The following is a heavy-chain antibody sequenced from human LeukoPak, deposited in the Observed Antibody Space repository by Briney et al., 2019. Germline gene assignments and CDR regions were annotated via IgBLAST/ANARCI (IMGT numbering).Heavy chain of an antibody. D-gene: IGHD2-2*01. Sequence: SGXSIXSXXXXXXWXXXXPXXXXEWIGSIYYSGSTYYNPSLKSRVTISVDTSKNQFSLKLSSVTAADTAVYYCARDTQLLFTFDYWGQGTLVTVSS. CDR2: IYYSGST. V-gene: IGHV4-39*07. CDR1: GXSIXSXXXX. J-gene: IGHJ4*02. CDR3: ARDTQLLFTFDY.